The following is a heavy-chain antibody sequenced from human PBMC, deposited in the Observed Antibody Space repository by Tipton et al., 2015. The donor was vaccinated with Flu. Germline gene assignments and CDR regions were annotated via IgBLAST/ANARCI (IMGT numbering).Heavy chain of an antibody. J-gene: IGHJ5*02. CDR1: GASISSGGYS. CDR3: ARGRISGLSGNPNWFDP. V-gene: IGHV4-30-2*01. CDR2: IYHRGTP. Sequence: TLSLTCAVSGASISSGGYSWNWIRQAPGKGLEWIGYIYHRGTPSYNPSLKTRATMSMDTSNNKFSLSLTSVTAADTAVYFCARGRISGLSGNPNWFDPWGQGTLVTVSS. D-gene: IGHD3-10*01.